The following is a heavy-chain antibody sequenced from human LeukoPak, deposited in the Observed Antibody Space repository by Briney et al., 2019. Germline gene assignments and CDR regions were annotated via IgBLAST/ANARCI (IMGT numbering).Heavy chain of an antibody. CDR3: AKEGWFGELLARPSEYYFDY. CDR1: GFTFDDYA. D-gene: IGHD3-10*01. Sequence: PGGSLRLSCAASGFTFDDYAMHWVRQAPGKGMEWVSGISWNSGSIGYADSVKGRFTISRDNAKNSLYLQMNSLSAEDTALYYCAKEGWFGELLARPSEYYFDYWGQGTLVTVSS. J-gene: IGHJ4*02. V-gene: IGHV3-9*01. CDR2: ISWNSGSI.